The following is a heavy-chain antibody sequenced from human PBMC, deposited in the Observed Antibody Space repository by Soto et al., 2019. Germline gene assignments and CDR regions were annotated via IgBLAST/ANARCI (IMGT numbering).Heavy chain of an antibody. CDR3: AQAWGSRGWFNWFNP. Sequence: QVQLVESGGGVVQPGESLQVACAASGFTVATTGMHWVRQAPGKGLEWVAMISHSGTSKVYIDSVQGRFTISRDNARNNLYLQMSSLRPEETALYYCAQAWGSRGWFNWFNPWGQGVLVTVSS. CDR1: GFTVATTG. V-gene: IGHV3-30*18. CDR2: ISHSGTSK. D-gene: IGHD6-19*01. J-gene: IGHJ5*02.